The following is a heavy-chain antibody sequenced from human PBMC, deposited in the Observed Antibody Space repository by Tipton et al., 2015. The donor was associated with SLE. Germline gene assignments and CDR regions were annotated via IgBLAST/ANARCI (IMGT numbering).Heavy chain of an antibody. CDR2: IHYSGST. CDR1: GGSFSGNY. J-gene: IGHJ4*02. CDR3: ARVTEAAYCGGDCYAFDY. D-gene: IGHD2-21*02. V-gene: IGHV4-59*01. Sequence: TLSLTCAVYGGSFSGNYWSWIRQPPGKGLEWIGYIHYSGSTNYNPSLKSRVTISLDTSKNQFSLKLSSVTAADAAVYYCARVTEAAYCGGDCYAFDYWGQGTLVTVFS.